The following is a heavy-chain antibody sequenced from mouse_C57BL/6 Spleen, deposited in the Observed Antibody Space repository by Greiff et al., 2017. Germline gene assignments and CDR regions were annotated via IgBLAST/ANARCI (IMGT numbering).Heavy chain of an antibody. J-gene: IGHJ2*01. CDR1: GYTFTSYG. Sequence: VQLQQSGAELARPGASVKLSCTASGYTFTSYGISWVKQSTGQGLEWIGEIYPRSGNTFYNEKFKGKATLTADKSSSTAYMELRSLTSEDSAVYFCVCGKGYFDYWGQGTTLTVSS. V-gene: IGHV1-81*01. CDR3: VCGKGYFDY. CDR2: IYPRSGNT. D-gene: IGHD1-1*02.